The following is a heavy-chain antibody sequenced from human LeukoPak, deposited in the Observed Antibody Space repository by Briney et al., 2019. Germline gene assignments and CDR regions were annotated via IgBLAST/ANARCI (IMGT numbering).Heavy chain of an antibody. Sequence: SVKVSCKASGGTFNSFAISWVRQAPGQGLEWMGRIIPIFGTQNYAQKFQGRVTFTTDESTSTAHMELSSLRSEDTAVYYCARGDWNYREGSRTIDYWGQGALVTVSS. D-gene: IGHD1-7*01. CDR1: GGTFNSFA. CDR3: ARGDWNYREGSRTIDY. CDR2: IIPIFGTQ. V-gene: IGHV1-69*05. J-gene: IGHJ4*02.